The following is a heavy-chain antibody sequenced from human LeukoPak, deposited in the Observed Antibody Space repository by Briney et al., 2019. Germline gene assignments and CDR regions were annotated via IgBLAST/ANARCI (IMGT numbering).Heavy chain of an antibody. D-gene: IGHD3-9*01. Sequence: ASVKVSCKASGYTFTSYGISWVRQAPGQGLEWMGWISAYNGNTNYAQKLQGRVTMTTDTSTSTAYMELRSLRSDDTAVYYCAKAPLRGESHTGYGYFDYWGQGTLVTVSS. CDR2: ISAYNGNT. CDR1: GYTFTSYG. V-gene: IGHV1-18*01. CDR3: AKAPLRGESHTGYGYFDY. J-gene: IGHJ4*02.